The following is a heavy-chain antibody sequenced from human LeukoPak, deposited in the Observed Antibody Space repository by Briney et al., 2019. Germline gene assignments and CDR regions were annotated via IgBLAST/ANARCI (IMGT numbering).Heavy chain of an antibody. CDR3: AKDRDGSGSYFDY. CDR2: ISYDGNNK. CDR1: GFTFSTYG. J-gene: IGHJ4*02. V-gene: IGHV3-30*18. D-gene: IGHD3-10*01. Sequence: GGSLRLACAASGFTFSTYGMHWVRQAPGKGLEWVAVISYDGNNKYYADSVKGRFTISRDNSKSTLFLQMNSLRAEDAAVYYCAKDRDGSGSYFDYWGQGTLVTVSS.